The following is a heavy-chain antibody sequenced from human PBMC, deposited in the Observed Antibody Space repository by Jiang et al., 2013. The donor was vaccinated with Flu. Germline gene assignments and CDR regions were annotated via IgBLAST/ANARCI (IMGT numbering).Heavy chain of an antibody. V-gene: IGHV6-1*01. CDR2: TYYRSKWYN. D-gene: IGHD6-19*01. CDR3: ARELIAVAATDDYFDY. Sequence: TSQTLSLTCAISGDSVSSNSAAWNWIRQSPSRGLEWLGRTYYRSKWYNDYAVSVKSRITINPDTSKNQFSLQLNSVTPEDTAVYYCARELIAVAATDDYFDYWGQGTLVTVSS. J-gene: IGHJ4*02. CDR1: GDSVSSNSAA.